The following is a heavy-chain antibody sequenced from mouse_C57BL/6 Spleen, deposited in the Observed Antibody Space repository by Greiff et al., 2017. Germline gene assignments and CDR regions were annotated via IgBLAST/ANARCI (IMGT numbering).Heavy chain of an antibody. V-gene: IGHV5-17*01. J-gene: IGHJ1*03. CDR3: ARPYYYGSKALGYFDV. Sequence: EVHLVESGGGLVKPGGSLKLSCAASGFTFSDYGMHWVRQAPEKGLEWVAYISSGSSTIYYADTVKGRFTISRDNAKNTLFLQMTSLRSEDTAMYYCARPYYYGSKALGYFDVWGTGTTVTVSS. CDR1: GFTFSDYG. D-gene: IGHD1-1*01. CDR2: ISSGSSTI.